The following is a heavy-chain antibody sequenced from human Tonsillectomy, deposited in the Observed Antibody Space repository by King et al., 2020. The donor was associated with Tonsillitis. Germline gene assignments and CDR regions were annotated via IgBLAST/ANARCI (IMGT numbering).Heavy chain of an antibody. CDR2: IHLGDSET. CDR3: ATPFCVGDTCYVDALHI. Sequence: VQLVESGAEVKKPGESLKISCTGSGDSYVNYWIVWVRQMPGKGLEWMGIIHLGDSETRYSSSFQGQVTMSADRSIFTAYLQWSSLKASDTAVYYCATPFCVGDTCYVDALHIWGQGTFVTVSS. CDR1: GDSYVNYW. D-gene: IGHD2-15*01. V-gene: IGHV5-51*01. J-gene: IGHJ3*02.